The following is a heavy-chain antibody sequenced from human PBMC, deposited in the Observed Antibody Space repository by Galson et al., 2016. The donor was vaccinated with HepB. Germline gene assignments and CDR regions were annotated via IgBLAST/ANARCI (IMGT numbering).Heavy chain of an antibody. V-gene: IGHV3-23*01. J-gene: IGHJ4*02. CDR3: VRRLSGHGFDY. Sequence: SLRLSCAASGFTFSSYAMTWVHQAPGKGLEWVSTILGSGDTTYHADSVKGRFTISRDNSKDTLYPQMNSLRAEDTALYYCVRRLSGHGFDYWGQGTLVTVSS. D-gene: IGHD6-25*01. CDR2: ILGSGDTT. CDR1: GFTFSSYA.